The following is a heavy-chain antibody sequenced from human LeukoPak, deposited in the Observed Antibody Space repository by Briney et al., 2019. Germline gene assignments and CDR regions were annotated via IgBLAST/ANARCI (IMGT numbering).Heavy chain of an antibody. J-gene: IGHJ4*02. Sequence: SSETLSLTCTVSGGSISSYYWSWIRQPPGKGLEWIGYIYYSGSTNYNPSLKSRVTISVDTSKNQFSLKLSSVTAADTPVYYCARGHSGWLDYWGQGTLVTVSS. CDR3: ARGHSGWLDY. CDR2: IYYSGST. V-gene: IGHV4-59*01. D-gene: IGHD6-19*01. CDR1: GGSISSYY.